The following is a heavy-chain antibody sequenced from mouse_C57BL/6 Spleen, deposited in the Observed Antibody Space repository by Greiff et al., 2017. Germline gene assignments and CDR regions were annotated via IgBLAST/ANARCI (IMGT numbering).Heavy chain of an antibody. CDR2: IHPNSAST. J-gene: IGHJ2*01. CDR1: GYTFTSHW. V-gene: IGHV1-64*01. D-gene: IGHD3-2*02. Sequence: QVQLQQPGAELVMPGASVKLSCKASGYTFTSHWMHWVKQRPGQGLEWIGMIHPNSASTTYNEKFRSKATLTVDKSSSAAYMQLSSLTSVESAVYSCARGTAQATYYFDYRGQGATLTVSS. CDR3: ARGTAQATYYFDY.